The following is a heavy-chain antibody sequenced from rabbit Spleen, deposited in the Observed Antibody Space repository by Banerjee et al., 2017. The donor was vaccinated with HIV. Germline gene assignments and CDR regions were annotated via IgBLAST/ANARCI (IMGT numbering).Heavy chain of an antibody. D-gene: IGHD8-1*01. Sequence: QSLEESGGDLVKPGASLTLTCTASGVSFSFNSYMCWVRQAPGKGLEWIACIDTASNGFTYFASWAKGRFTISKTSSTTVTLQMTSLTAADTATYFCARDSGSSFSSYGMDLWGPGTLVPS. CDR1: GVSFSFNSY. CDR3: ARDSGSSFSSYGMDL. CDR2: IDTASNGFT. V-gene: IGHV1S40*01. J-gene: IGHJ6*01.